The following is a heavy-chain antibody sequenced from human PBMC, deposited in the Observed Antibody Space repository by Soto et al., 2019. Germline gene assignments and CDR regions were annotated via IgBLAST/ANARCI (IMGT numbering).Heavy chain of an antibody. CDR1: GYTFTSYG. V-gene: IGHV1-18*01. D-gene: IGHD3-3*01. CDR2: ISAYNGNT. Sequence: QVQLVQSGAEVKKPGASVKVSCKASGYTFTSYGISWVRQAPGQGLEWMGWISAYNGNTNYAQKLQGRVTMTTDTATSTANMELRSLRSDDTAVYYCARSAGITIFGVVTPEYGMDVWGQVTTVTVSS. J-gene: IGHJ6*02. CDR3: ARSAGITIFGVVTPEYGMDV.